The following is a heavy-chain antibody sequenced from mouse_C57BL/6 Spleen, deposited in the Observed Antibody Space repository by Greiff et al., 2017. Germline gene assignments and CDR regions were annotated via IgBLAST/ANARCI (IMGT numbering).Heavy chain of an antibody. V-gene: IGHV1-55*01. D-gene: IGHD1-1*01. CDR3: ARRDIYYYGSSYLYFDY. Sequence: QVQLQQLGAELVKPGASVKMSCKASGYTFTSYWITWVKQRPGQGLEWIGDIYPGSGSTNYNEKFKSKATLTVDTSSSTAYMQLSSLTSEDSAVYYCARRDIYYYGSSYLYFDYWGQGTTLTVSS. J-gene: IGHJ2*01. CDR2: IYPGSGST. CDR1: GYTFTSYW.